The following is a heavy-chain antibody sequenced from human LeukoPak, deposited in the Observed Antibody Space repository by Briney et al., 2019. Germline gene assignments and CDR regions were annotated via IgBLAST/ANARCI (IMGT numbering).Heavy chain of an antibody. D-gene: IGHD3-10*01. Sequence: SGGSLRLSCAASGFTFSSYGMHWVRQAPGKGLEWVAVIWYDGSNKYYADSVKGRFTISRDNSKNTLYLQMNSLRAEDTAVYYCAKDRGWFGGSLANFDYWGQGTLVTVSS. CDR1: GFTFSSYG. V-gene: IGHV3-33*06. CDR2: IWYDGSNK. J-gene: IGHJ4*02. CDR3: AKDRGWFGGSLANFDY.